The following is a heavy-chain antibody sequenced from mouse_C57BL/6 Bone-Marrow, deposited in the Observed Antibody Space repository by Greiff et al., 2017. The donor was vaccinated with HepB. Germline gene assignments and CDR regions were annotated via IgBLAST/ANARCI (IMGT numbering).Heavy chain of an antibody. D-gene: IGHD1-1*01. V-gene: IGHV6-6*01. CDR2: IRNKANNHAT. CDR3: TSPYYYGIAFAY. J-gene: IGHJ3*01. CDR1: GFTFSDAW. Sequence: EVQRVESGGGLVQPGGSMKLSCAASGFTFSDAWMAWVRQSPEKGLEWVAEIRNKANNHATYDAEYVKGRLTISRDDSKSSVYLQMNSLRAEDTGIYYCTSPYYYGIAFAYWGQVTLVTVSA.